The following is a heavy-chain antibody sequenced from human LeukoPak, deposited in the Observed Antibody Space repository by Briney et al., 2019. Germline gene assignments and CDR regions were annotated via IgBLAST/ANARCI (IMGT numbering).Heavy chain of an antibody. CDR3: ASQRLTTGFDY. CDR1: GGSISSSSYC. V-gene: IGHV4-39*01. D-gene: IGHD1-1*01. CDR2: IYYTGGT. J-gene: IGHJ4*02. Sequence: SETLSLTCTVSGGSISSSSYCWGWIRQPPGKGMEGIGSIYYTGGTYYSPSLKSRVTISVDMSKNQFSLNLSSVTAADMAVYYCASQRLTTGFDYWGQGTLVTVSS.